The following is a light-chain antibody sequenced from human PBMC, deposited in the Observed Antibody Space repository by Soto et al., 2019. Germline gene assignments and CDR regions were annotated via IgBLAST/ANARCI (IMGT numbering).Light chain of an antibody. CDR1: QRFXSSY. CDR3: HQYETTTIT. V-gene: IGKV3-20*01. J-gene: IGKJ1*01. CDR2: ATF. Sequence: EIGFNQSAFTLPLSPAERATLSCRSSQRFXSSYLASYQQKPGQAPRLFTYATFNRDSGGPARLSGSGSATDFTLTISSLEPEEFEFYYCHQYETTTITFGQGTKVDIK.